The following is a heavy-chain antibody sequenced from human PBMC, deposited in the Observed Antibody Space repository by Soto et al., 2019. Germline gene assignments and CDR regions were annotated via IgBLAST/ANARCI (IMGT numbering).Heavy chain of an antibody. CDR3: AKGLEVTVFGVVTIYDY. V-gene: IGHV3-23*01. CDR1: GFNFSSYA. CDR2: ISGGGGRT. Sequence: GGSLRLSCAASGFNFSSYAMSWVRQAPGKGLEWVSVISGGGGRTNYAGSVKGRFTISRDNSKNTLYIQMNSLRAEDTAVYYRAKGLEVTVFGVVTIYDYWGQGTLVTVSS. J-gene: IGHJ4*02. D-gene: IGHD3-3*01.